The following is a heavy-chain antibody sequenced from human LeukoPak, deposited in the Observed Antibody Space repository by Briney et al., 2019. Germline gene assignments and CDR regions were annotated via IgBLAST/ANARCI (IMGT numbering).Heavy chain of an antibody. D-gene: IGHD3-22*01. Sequence: SVKVSFKASGGPFRSYTIRWGRQAPGQGVEWMGRIIPILGIANYAQKFQGRVTITADKSTSTAYMELSSLRSEDTAVYYCATSSGYYPGYFGYWGQGTLVTVSS. V-gene: IGHV1-69*02. J-gene: IGHJ4*02. CDR2: IIPILGIA. CDR3: ATSSGYYPGYFGY. CDR1: GGPFRSYT.